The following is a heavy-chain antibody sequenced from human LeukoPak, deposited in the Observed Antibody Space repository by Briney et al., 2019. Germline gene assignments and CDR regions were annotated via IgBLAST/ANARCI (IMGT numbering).Heavy chain of an antibody. CDR3: ARPGDGSSWPYYFDY. CDR1: GGSISSSSYY. Sequence: PSETLSLTCTVSGGSISSSSYYWGWIRQPPGKGLEWIGSIYYSGSTYYNPSLKSRITISVDTSKNQFSLKLSSVTAADTAVYYCARPGDGSSWPYYFDYWGQGTLVTVSS. CDR2: IYYSGST. V-gene: IGHV4-39*01. D-gene: IGHD6-13*01. J-gene: IGHJ4*02.